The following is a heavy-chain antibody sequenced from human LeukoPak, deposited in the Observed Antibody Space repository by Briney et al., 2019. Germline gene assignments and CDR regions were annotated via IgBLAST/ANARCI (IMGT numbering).Heavy chain of an antibody. Sequence: ASVKVSCKASGYTFTGYYMHWVRQAPGQGFEWMGWINPNSGDTNYAQKFQGRVTMTRDTSISTAHMELSRLRSDDTAVYYCARANPLYRSSTTCLFDYWGQGTLVTVSS. J-gene: IGHJ4*02. D-gene: IGHD2-2*01. V-gene: IGHV1-2*02. CDR1: GYTFTGYY. CDR2: INPNSGDT. CDR3: ARANPLYRSSTTCLFDY.